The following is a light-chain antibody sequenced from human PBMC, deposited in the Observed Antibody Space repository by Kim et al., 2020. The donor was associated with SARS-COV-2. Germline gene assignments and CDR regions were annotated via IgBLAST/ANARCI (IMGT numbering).Light chain of an antibody. CDR2: DAS. V-gene: IGKV1-27*01. Sequence: ASVGDRVTITCRASQDISNYLAWYQQGPGKGPKLLIYDASALQSGVPSRFAGSGSGTDFTLTITNLQPEDVATYYCQKYKSVPWTFGPGTRVEIK. J-gene: IGKJ1*01. CDR3: QKYKSVPWT. CDR1: QDISNY.